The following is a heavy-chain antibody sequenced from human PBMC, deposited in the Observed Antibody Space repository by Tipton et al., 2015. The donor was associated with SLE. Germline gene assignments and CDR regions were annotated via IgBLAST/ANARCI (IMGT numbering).Heavy chain of an antibody. CDR3: ARSPGPAGEEDAFDI. D-gene: IGHD3-16*01. CDR1: GYTFTSYG. V-gene: IGHV1-18*01. CDR2: ISAYNGNT. J-gene: IGHJ3*02. Sequence: QVQLVQSGSELKKPGASVKVSCRASGYTFTSYGISWVRQAPGQGLEWMGWISAYNGNTNYAQKLQGRVTMTTDTSTSTAYMELRSLRSDDTAVYYCARSPGPAGEEDAFDIWGQGTMVTVSS.